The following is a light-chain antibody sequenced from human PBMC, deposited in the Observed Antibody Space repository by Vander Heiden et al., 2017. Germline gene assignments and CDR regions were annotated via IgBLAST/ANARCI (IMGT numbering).Light chain of an antibody. CDR1: QSISSW. CDR2: KAS. Sequence: QMTQSPSTLSASVGARVTITCRASQSISSWLAWYQQKPGKAPTLLIYKASSLESGVPSRFSGSGSGTEFTLTISSLQPDDFATYYCQQDNSYPLTFGGGTKVEIK. V-gene: IGKV1-5*03. J-gene: IGKJ4*01. CDR3: QQDNSYPLT.